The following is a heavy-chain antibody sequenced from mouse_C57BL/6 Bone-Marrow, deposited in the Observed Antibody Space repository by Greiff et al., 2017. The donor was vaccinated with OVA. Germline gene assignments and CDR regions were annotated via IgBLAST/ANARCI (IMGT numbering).Heavy chain of an antibody. CDR1: GFTFSDYG. CDR3: ASGGYYGSSSFAV. CDR2: ISNLACSI. D-gene: IGHD1-1*01. Sequence: EVKVVGSGGGLVQPGGSLKLSCAASGFTFSDYGMAWVRQTPRKGPEWVAFISNLACSIYYADTVKGRFTISRENAKNTLYLEMSSLRSEDTAMYYCASGGYYGSSSFAVWGQGTLVTVSA. V-gene: IGHV5-15*01. J-gene: IGHJ3*01.